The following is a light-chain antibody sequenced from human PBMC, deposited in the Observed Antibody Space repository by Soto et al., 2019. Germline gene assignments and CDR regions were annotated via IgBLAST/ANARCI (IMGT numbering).Light chain of an antibody. CDR3: QHRDDSPYRLT. V-gene: IGKV3-11*01. CDR1: RSVSSY. J-gene: IGKJ4*01. CDR2: DAS. Sequence: EIVLTQSPATLSLSPGERATLACRASRSVSSYLAWYQQKPGQAPRLLIYDASYRAPGIPARFSGRWSGTDCSLAISSLEPEDFAVSDCQHRDDSPYRLTFGAGTNVDI.